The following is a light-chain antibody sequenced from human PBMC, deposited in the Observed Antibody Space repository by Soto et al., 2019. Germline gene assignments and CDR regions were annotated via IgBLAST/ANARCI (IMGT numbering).Light chain of an antibody. CDR3: QQRTNWLT. J-gene: IGKJ3*01. CDR1: QNVSTY. V-gene: IGKV3-11*01. Sequence: EIVLTQSPATLSLSPGERATLSCRASQNVSTYLAWYQQKPGQAPRLLIYDASNRATGIPARFSGSGSGTAFTLTISSLEPEDFAVYSCQQRTNWLTFGPGTKVDIK. CDR2: DAS.